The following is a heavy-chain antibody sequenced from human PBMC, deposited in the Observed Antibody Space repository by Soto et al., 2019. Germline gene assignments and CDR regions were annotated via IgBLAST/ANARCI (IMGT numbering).Heavy chain of an antibody. CDR3: ARASSVDAY. CDR1: GFAFSGYW. J-gene: IGHJ4*02. Sequence: EVQLVESGGDLVQPGGSLRLSCAASGFAFSGYWMSWVRQDPGKGLEGVANIKQDGSEKYYVDSVKGRFTISRDNAKISLYLQKNSPRDEDTGVYYCARASSVDAYWGQGTLVTVSS. V-gene: IGHV3-7*01. CDR2: IKQDGSEK. D-gene: IGHD3-22*01.